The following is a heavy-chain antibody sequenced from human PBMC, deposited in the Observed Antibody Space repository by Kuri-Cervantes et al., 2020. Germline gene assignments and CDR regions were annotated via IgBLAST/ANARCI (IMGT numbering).Heavy chain of an antibody. J-gene: IGHJ6*02. V-gene: IGHV3-13*01. D-gene: IGHD2-15*01. Sequence: GESLKITCAASGFTFNNYDMHWVRQPKGKGLEWVSAIGTAGDTYYPGYVKGRFTISRDNSKNSLYLQMNSLRTEDTALYYCAKDIRSVVVVGYGMDVWGQGTTVTVSS. CDR3: AKDIRSVVVVGYGMDV. CDR2: IGTAGDT. CDR1: GFTFNNYD.